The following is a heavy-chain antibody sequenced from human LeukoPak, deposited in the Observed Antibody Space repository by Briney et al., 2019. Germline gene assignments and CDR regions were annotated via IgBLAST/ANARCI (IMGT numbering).Heavy chain of an antibody. CDR1: GFTFSSYA. CDR3: VRRNGVSTYDP. D-gene: IGHD3-22*01. Sequence: PGGSLRLSCAASGFTFSSYAMSWVRQAPGKGLEWVSAISGSGGNTYYADSVKGRFTISRDNSKNTLYLQMNSLRAEDTAVYYCVRRNGVSTYDPWGQGTLVTVSS. V-gene: IGHV3-23*01. J-gene: IGHJ5*02. CDR2: ISGSGGNT.